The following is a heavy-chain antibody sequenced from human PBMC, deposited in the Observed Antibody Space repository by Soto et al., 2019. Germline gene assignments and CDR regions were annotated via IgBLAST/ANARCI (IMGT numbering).Heavy chain of an antibody. CDR2: ISYEGSNT. D-gene: IGHD1-1*01. J-gene: IGHJ6*02. V-gene: IGHV3-30-3*01. CDR3: ARVTPGNNLYYFSGLDV. Sequence: QVHLVESGGGVAQPGRSLRLSCVASGFTFDTYGIHWVRQAPGKGLQWVALISYEGSNTYYADSVRGRFTISRDNSKQTLYLQINAMRREDTGVYYCARVTPGNNLYYFSGLDVWGQGTSVTVSS. CDR1: GFTFDTYG.